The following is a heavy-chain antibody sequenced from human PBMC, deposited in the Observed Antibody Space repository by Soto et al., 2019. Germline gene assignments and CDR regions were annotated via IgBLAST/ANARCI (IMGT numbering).Heavy chain of an antibody. CDR3: ARDDYYDSSGYD. V-gene: IGHV3-66*01. CDR1: GFTVSSNY. D-gene: IGHD3-22*01. CDR2: IYSGGST. Sequence: EVPLVESGGGLVQPGGSLRLSCAASGFTVSSNYMSWVRQAPGKGLEWVSVIYSGGSTYYADSVKGRFTISRDNSKNTLYLQMNSLRAEDTAVYYCARDDYYDSSGYDWGQGTLVTVSS. J-gene: IGHJ4*02.